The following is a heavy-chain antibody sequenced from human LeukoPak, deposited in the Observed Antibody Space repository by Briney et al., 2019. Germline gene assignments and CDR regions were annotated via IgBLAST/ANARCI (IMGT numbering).Heavy chain of an antibody. D-gene: IGHD2-8*01. CDR3: ARDNGDY. Sequence: SETLSLTCTVSGGSISSHYWSWIRQPPGKGLEWIGYIYYSGSTNYNPSLKSRVTISVDTSKNQFSLKLSSVTAADTAVYYCARDNGDYWGQGTLVTVSS. J-gene: IGHJ4*02. CDR2: IYYSGST. V-gene: IGHV4-59*11. CDR1: GGSISSHY.